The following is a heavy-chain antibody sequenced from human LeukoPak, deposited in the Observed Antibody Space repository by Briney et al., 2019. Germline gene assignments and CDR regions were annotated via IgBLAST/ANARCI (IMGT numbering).Heavy chain of an antibody. J-gene: IGHJ6*02. D-gene: IGHD2-15*01. Sequence: GGSLRLSCVASGFTFSSHWMTWVRQAPGKGLEWVATINQDGTEKYYVDSVNGRFTISRDNAKKSLYLQMNSLRAEDTAVYYCAIGYCSGGSCYGQDYYYGMDVWGQGTTVTVSS. V-gene: IGHV3-7*01. CDR3: AIGYCSGGSCYGQDYYYGMDV. CDR1: GFTFSSHW. CDR2: INQDGTEK.